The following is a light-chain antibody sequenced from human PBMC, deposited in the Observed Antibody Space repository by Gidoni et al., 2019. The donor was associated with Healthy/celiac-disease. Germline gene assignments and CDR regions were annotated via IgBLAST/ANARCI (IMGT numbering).Light chain of an antibody. J-gene: IGKJ1*01. CDR1: QIISSY. V-gene: IGKV1-39*01. CDR2: AAS. Sequence: DIQMTQSPSSLSASVGDRVTITCRASQIISSYLNWYQQKPGKAPKLLIYAASSLQSGVPSRFSGSGSGTDFTLTISSLQPEDFATYYCQQSYSTLATFGQGTKVEIK. CDR3: QQSYSTLAT.